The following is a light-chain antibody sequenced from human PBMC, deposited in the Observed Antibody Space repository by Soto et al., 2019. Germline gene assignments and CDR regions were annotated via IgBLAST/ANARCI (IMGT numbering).Light chain of an antibody. Sequence: QSALTQPPSASGTPWQRVTISCSGSRSNIGSNPVNWYQQLPGTAPKLLIDSNNQRPSGVPDRFSGSRSGTSASLAISGLQSEDEADYYCAAWDDSLYGRVFGTGTQLTVL. CDR1: RSNIGSNP. CDR2: SNN. J-gene: IGLJ1*01. V-gene: IGLV1-44*01. CDR3: AAWDDSLYGRV.